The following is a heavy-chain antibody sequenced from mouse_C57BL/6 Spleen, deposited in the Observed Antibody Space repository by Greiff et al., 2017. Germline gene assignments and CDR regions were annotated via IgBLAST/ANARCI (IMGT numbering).Heavy chain of an antibody. Sequence: VQLQQSGAELAKPGASVKLSCKASGYTFTSYWMHWVKQRPGQGLEWIGYINPSSGYTKYNQKFKDKATLTAEKSSSTAYMQLSSLTYEDSAVYYCARSVYGSPYFDVWGTGTTVTVSS. CDR2: INPSSGYT. CDR3: ARSVYGSPYFDV. J-gene: IGHJ1*03. D-gene: IGHD1-1*01. V-gene: IGHV1-7*01. CDR1: GYTFTSYW.